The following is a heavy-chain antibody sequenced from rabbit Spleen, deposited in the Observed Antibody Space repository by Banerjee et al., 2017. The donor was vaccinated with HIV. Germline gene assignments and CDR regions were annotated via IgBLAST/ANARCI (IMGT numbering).Heavy chain of an antibody. Sequence: QEQLEESGGDLVKPEGSLTLTCKASGFSFSSDNWICWVRQAPGKGLEWIGYIDPVFGITYYASWVNGRFTISSDNAQNTVDLQMNGLTVADTATYFCARNYVNAFDPWGPGTLVTVS. V-gene: IGHV1S45*01. CDR3: ARNYVNAFDP. CDR2: IDPVFGIT. J-gene: IGHJ2*01. CDR1: GFSFSSDNW. D-gene: IGHD1-1*01.